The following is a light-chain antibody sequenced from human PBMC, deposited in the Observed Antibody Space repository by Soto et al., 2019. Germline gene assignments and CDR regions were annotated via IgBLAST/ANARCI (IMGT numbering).Light chain of an antibody. Sequence: DIQMTQSPSSLSASVGDRVTITCRASQSISSWLAWYQQKPGKAPKLLIYKASILESGVPSRFSGSGSGTEFSLTIISLQPADFAAYYCQQYNSYVWSFGQGTKVDIK. J-gene: IGKJ1*01. V-gene: IGKV1-5*03. CDR2: KAS. CDR1: QSISSW. CDR3: QQYNSYVWS.